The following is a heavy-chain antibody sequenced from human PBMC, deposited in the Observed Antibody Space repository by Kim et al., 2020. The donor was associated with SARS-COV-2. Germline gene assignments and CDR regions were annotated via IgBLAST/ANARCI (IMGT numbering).Heavy chain of an antibody. CDR3: ARARRDYDSSGYSGEFDY. CDR2: IYTSGST. Sequence: SETLSLTCTVSGGSISSYYWSWIRQPAGKGLEWIGRIYTSGSTNYNPSLKSRVTMSVDTSKNQFSLKLSSVTAADTAVYYCARARRDYDSSGYSGEFDYWGQGTLVTVSS. V-gene: IGHV4-4*07. D-gene: IGHD3-22*01. CDR1: GGSISSYY. J-gene: IGHJ4*02.